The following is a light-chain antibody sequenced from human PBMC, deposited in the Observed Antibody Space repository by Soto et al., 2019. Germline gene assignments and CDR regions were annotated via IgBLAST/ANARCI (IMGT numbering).Light chain of an antibody. CDR3: SSYTNINTRACV. V-gene: IGLV2-14*01. J-gene: IGLJ1*01. CDR2: EVT. CDR1: SGDIGSYNR. Sequence: QSALTQPASVSGSPRQSITISRTGTSGDIGSYNRVSWYQQHPGKAPKLIIYEVTDRPSGVSNRFSGSKSGNTASLTISGLQAEDEAEYYCSSYTNINTRACVFGTGTKVTVL.